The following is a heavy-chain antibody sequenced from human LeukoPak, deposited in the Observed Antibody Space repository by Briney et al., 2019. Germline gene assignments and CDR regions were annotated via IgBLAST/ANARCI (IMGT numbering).Heavy chain of an antibody. Sequence: GGSLRLSCAASGFTFSSYEMNWVRQAPGKGLGSVSYISSSGSTIYYADSVKGRFTTSRDNAENSLYLQMNSLRAEDTAVYYCGRYSYGYGSRLGYWGQGTLVTVSS. CDR3: GRYSYGYGSRLGY. J-gene: IGHJ4*02. D-gene: IGHD5-18*01. V-gene: IGHV3-48*03. CDR1: GFTFSSYE. CDR2: ISSSGSTI.